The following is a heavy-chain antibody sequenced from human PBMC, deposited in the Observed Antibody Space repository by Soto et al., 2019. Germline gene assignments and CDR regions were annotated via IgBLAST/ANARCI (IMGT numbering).Heavy chain of an antibody. CDR2: LGGGGADT. V-gene: IGHV3-23*01. J-gene: IGHJ3*02. Sequence: EVQLLESGGGLAQPGGSLRLSCAASGFTFSSYAMIWVRHAPGKGLEWVSSLGGGGADTYYADSVKGRFTVSRDKSGNTIYLQMHSLREEDTAVYYCAKDAVPYNGVWDPFDMRGQGTKVIVSS. D-gene: IGHD2-8*01. CDR3: AKDAVPYNGVWDPFDM. CDR1: GFTFSSYA.